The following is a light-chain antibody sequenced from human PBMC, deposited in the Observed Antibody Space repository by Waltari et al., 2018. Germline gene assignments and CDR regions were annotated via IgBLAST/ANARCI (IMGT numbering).Light chain of an antibody. CDR2: WAS. Sequence: DIVMTQSPDSLAVSLGDRATTTCTSSQSLLFSSNNKNYLAWYQQKPGQPPKLLIYWASIRESGVPDRFSGSGSGTDFTLTISSLQAEDVAVYYCQQYDTTPLTFGGGTKVEIK. CDR1: QSLLFSSNNKNY. J-gene: IGKJ4*01. V-gene: IGKV4-1*01. CDR3: QQYDTTPLT.